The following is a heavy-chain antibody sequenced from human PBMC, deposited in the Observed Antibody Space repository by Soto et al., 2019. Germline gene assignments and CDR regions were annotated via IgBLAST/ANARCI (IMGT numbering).Heavy chain of an antibody. D-gene: IGHD6-13*01. J-gene: IGHJ4*02. Sequence: EVQLLESGGGLVQPGGSLRLSCAASGFTFSNYAMPWVRQAPGKGLEWVSAINGDGGGNGGSTYYADSVNGRFTISRDNSRNTLYLHMNNLRVEDTAVYYCAKRPSTWYLGLDYWGQGALVTVSS. CDR3: AKRPSTWYLGLDY. CDR2: INGDGGGNGGST. V-gene: IGHV3-23*01. CDR1: GFTFSNYA.